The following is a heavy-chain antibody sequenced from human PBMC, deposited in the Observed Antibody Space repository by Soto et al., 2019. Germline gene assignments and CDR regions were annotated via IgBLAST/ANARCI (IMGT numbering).Heavy chain of an antibody. D-gene: IGHD3-3*01. J-gene: IGHJ3*02. CDR2: INHSGST. CDR3: ARGRSGWAFDI. V-gene: IGHV4-34*01. CDR1: GGSFSGYY. Sequence: SETLSLTCAVYGGSFSGYYWSWIRQPPGKGLEWIGEINHSGSTNYNPSLKSRVTISVDTSKNQFSLKLSSVTAADTAVYYCARGRSGWAFDIWGQGTMVTVSS.